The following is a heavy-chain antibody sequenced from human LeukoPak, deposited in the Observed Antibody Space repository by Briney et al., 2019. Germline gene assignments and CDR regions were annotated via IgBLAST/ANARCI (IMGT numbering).Heavy chain of an antibody. CDR3: ARGVVTMVRGVIIKRTSWFDP. CDR2: INHSGST. Sequence: SETLSLTCAVYGGSFSGYYWSWIRQPPGKGLEWIGEINHSGSTNYNPSLKSRVTISVDTSKSQFSLKLSSVTAADTAVYYCARGVVTMVRGVIIKRTSWFDPWGQGTLVTVSS. V-gene: IGHV4-34*01. D-gene: IGHD3-10*01. CDR1: GGSFSGYY. J-gene: IGHJ5*02.